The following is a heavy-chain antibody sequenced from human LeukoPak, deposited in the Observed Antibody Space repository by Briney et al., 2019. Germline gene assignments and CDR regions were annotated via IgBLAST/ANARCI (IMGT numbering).Heavy chain of an antibody. Sequence: PGGSLRLSCAASGFTFSSYSMNWVRQAPGKGLEWVSSISSSSSYIYYADSVKGRFTISRDNAKNSLYLQMNSLRAEDTAVYYCAREGDDFWSGYAPYYYYGMDVWGQRTTVTVSS. J-gene: IGHJ6*02. V-gene: IGHV3-21*01. CDR2: ISSSSSYI. CDR3: AREGDDFWSGYAPYYYYGMDV. D-gene: IGHD3-3*01. CDR1: GFTFSSYS.